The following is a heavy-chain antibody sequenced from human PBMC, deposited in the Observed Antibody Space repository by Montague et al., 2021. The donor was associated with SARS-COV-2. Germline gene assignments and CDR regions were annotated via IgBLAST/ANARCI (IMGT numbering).Heavy chain of an antibody. CDR2: T. V-gene: IGHV4-59*08. D-gene: IGHD2-15*01. Sequence: TNNNPSLTSRVTMSVDTSKNQFSLKVNSVTAADTAVYYCARHYSATLPAVYWGQGTLVTVS. J-gene: IGHJ4*02. CDR3: ARHYSATLPAVY.